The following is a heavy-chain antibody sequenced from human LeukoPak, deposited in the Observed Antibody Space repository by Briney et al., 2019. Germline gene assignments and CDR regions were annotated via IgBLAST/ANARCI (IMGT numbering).Heavy chain of an antibody. V-gene: IGHV4-61*02. CDR2: IYTSGST. J-gene: IGHJ4*02. Sequence: SETLSLTCTVSGGSISSGSYYWRWLRQPAGTGLEWIGRIYTSGSTNYNPSLKSRVTISVDTSKNQFSLKLSSVTAADTAVYYCARDRYYDSSGPPDWGQGTLVTVSS. CDR1: GGSISSGSYY. CDR3: ARDRYYDSSGPPD. D-gene: IGHD3-22*01.